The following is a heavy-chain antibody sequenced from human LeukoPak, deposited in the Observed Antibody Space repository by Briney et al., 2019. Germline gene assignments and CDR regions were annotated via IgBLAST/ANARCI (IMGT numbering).Heavy chain of an antibody. D-gene: IGHD3-9*01. V-gene: IGHV1-18*01. Sequence: ASVKVSCKASGYTFTSYGISWVRQAPGQGLEWMGWISAYNGNTNYAQKLQGRVTMTTDTSTSTAYMELRSLRSDDTAVYYCARVGANYDILTGYHPYNWFDPWGQGTLVTVSS. J-gene: IGHJ5*02. CDR2: ISAYNGNT. CDR1: GYTFTSYG. CDR3: ARVGANYDILTGYHPYNWFDP.